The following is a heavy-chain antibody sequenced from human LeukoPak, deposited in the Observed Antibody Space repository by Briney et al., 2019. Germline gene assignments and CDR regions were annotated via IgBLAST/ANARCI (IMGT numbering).Heavy chain of an antibody. Sequence: SETLSLTCTVSGGSISSYYWGWIRQPPGKGLEWIGSIYYSGSTYYNPSLKSRVTISVDTSKNQFSLKLSSVTAADTAVYYCARDSGSPPGYYYYYYMDVWGKGTTVTVSS. J-gene: IGHJ6*03. D-gene: IGHD1-26*01. CDR2: IYYSGST. CDR1: GGSISSYY. V-gene: IGHV4-39*07. CDR3: ARDSGSPPGYYYYYYMDV.